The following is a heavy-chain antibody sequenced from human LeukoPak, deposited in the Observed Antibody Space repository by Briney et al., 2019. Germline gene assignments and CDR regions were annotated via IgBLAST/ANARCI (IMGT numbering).Heavy chain of an antibody. V-gene: IGHV4-59*08. D-gene: IGHD6-13*01. CDR2: IYYSGST. Sequence: PSETLSLTCTVSGGSISSYYWSWIRQPPGKGLEWIGYIYYSGSTNYNPSLKSRVTISVDTSKNQFSLKLSSVTAADTAVYYCARLRHSSSWYDEPHYFDYWGQGTLVTVSS. CDR1: GGSISSYY. J-gene: IGHJ4*02. CDR3: ARLRHSSSWYDEPHYFDY.